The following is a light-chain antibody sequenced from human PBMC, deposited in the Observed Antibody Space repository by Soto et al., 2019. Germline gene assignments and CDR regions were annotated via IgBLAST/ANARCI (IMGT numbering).Light chain of an antibody. CDR1: QSVNNAF. CDR3: QQYSTLPHT. Sequence: ESVLTQSPGTLSLSPGERATLSCRASQSVNNAFFAWYQQKPGQAPRLLIYGISSRAAGIPDRFSGSGSGTDFTLTISRLEPEDFVVYFCQQYSTLPHTFGQGTKLEVK. J-gene: IGKJ2*01. CDR2: GIS. V-gene: IGKV3-20*01.